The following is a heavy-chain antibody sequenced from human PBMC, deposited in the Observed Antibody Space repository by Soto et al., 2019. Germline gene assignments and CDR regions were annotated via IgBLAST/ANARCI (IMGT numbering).Heavy chain of an antibody. Sequence: PGGSLRLSCEASGFTFSGFDMHWVRQPTGKGLEWVSSIGTAGDTYYAVSVKGRFTISRDNAKNSLSLQMNSLRAGDMAVYFCAKSQEIGTHFFDSWGQGTQFTVSS. CDR3: AKSQEIGTHFFDS. CDR1: GFTFSGFD. D-gene: IGHD6-13*01. CDR2: IGTAGDT. V-gene: IGHV3-13*01. J-gene: IGHJ4*02.